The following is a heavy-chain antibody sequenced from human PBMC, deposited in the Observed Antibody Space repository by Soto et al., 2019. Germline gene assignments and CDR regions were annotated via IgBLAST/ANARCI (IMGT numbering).Heavy chain of an antibody. CDR3: VKDSFRAGVITVTLLSY. Sequence: GGSLRLSCSASGFTFSSYAMDWVRQAPGQGLEWLSAISTDGSRTFYADSVKGRFTISRDNSKNTLYLQMSSLRAEDTAVYYCVKDSFRAGVITVTLLSYWGQGTLVTVSS. D-gene: IGHD4-17*01. J-gene: IGHJ4*02. CDR2: ISTDGSRT. CDR1: GFTFSSYA. V-gene: IGHV3-64D*06.